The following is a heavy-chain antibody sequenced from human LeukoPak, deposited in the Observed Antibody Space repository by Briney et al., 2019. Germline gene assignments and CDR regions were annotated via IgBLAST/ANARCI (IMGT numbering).Heavy chain of an antibody. V-gene: IGHV1-46*01. J-gene: IGHJ4*02. CDR2: INPSGGST. CDR1: GYTFTSYY. D-gene: IGHD3-9*01. Sequence: ASVKVSCKASGYTFTSYYMHWVRQAPGQGLEWMGIINPSGGSTSYAQKFQGRVTMTRDMSTSTVYMELSSLRFEDTAVYYCARDYDILTGSDYWGQGTLVTVSS. CDR3: ARDYDILTGSDY.